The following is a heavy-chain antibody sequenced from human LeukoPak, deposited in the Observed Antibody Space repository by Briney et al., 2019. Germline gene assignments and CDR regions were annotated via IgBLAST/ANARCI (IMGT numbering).Heavy chain of an antibody. Sequence: SETLSLTCTVSGGSISSSSYYWGWIRQPPGKGLEWIGSIYYSGSTYYNPSLKSRVTISVDTSKNQFSLKLSSVTAADTAVYYCAAALSYYYYYHGMDVWGQGTTVTVSS. D-gene: IGHD6-13*01. CDR1: GGSISSSSYY. J-gene: IGHJ6*02. CDR3: AAALSYYYYYHGMDV. V-gene: IGHV4-39*07. CDR2: IYYSGST.